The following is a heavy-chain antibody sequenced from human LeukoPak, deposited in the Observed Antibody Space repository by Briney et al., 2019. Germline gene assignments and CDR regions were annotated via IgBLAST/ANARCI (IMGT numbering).Heavy chain of an antibody. V-gene: IGHV3-23*01. J-gene: IGHJ4*02. CDR3: AKGLLPYSSSWYYFDY. CDR2: ISGSGGST. Sequence: QSGGSLRLSCAASGFSFSSYAMSWDRHAPGKGLEWVSAISGSGGSTYYADSVKGRFTIFRENSKNTLYLQMNSLRAEDTAVYYCAKGLLPYSSSWYYFDYWGQGTLVTVSS. D-gene: IGHD6-13*01. CDR1: GFSFSSYA.